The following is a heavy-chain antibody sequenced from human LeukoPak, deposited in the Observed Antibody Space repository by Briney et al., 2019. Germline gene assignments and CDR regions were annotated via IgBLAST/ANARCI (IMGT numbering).Heavy chain of an antibody. J-gene: IGHJ4*02. CDR1: GFTVSSNY. CDR3: AGAAQHYYDSSGYSDY. V-gene: IGHV3-66*01. CDR2: IYSGGST. D-gene: IGHD3-22*01. Sequence: GGSLRLSCAASGFTVSSNYMSWVRQAPGKGLEWVSVIYSGGSTYYADSVKGRFTISRDNSKNTLYLQMNSLRAEDTAVYYCAGAAQHYYDSSGYSDYWGQGTLVTVSS.